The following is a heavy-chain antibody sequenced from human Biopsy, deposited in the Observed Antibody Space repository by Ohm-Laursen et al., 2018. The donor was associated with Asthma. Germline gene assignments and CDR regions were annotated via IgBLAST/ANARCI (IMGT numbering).Heavy chain of an antibody. CDR3: ASECTVATCPLAY. J-gene: IGHJ4*02. CDR1: GFTFSNYG. D-gene: IGHD2-8*02. V-gene: IGHV3-30*03. CDR2: VTYDGISQ. Sequence: SLRLSCAASGFTFSNYGMHWVRQVAGKGLDWVAVVTYDGISQYYAESVKGRFTISRDNAQNSLFLQMTSLGAEDTAVYYCASECTVATCPLAYWGQGALVTVSS.